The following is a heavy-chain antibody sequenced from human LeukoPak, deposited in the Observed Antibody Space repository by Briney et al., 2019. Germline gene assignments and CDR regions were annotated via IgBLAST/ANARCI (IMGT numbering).Heavy chain of an antibody. D-gene: IGHD1-14*01. CDR3: ARHGTISSESYFDY. J-gene: IGHJ4*02. CDR1: GGSISGHY. V-gene: IGHV4-59*11. CDR2: IYNSGTT. Sequence: SETLSLTCTVSGGSISGHYWSWIRQPPGKGLEWIGYIYNSGTTNYNPSLKSRVTISVDTSKNQFSLKLTSVTAADTAVYYCARHGTISSESYFDYWGQGTLVTVSS.